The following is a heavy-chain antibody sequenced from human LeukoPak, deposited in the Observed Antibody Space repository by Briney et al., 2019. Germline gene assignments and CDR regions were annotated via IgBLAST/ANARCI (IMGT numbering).Heavy chain of an antibody. V-gene: IGHV1-69*13. CDR3: LYSGSYFGAP. CDR2: IIPIFGTA. CDR1: GGTFSSYA. D-gene: IGHD1-26*01. J-gene: IGHJ5*02. Sequence: GASVKVSCKASGGTFSSYAISWVRQAPGQGLEWMGGIIPIFGTANYAQKFQGRVTITADESTSTAYMELSSLRSEDTAVYYCLYSGSYFGAPWGQGTLVTVSS.